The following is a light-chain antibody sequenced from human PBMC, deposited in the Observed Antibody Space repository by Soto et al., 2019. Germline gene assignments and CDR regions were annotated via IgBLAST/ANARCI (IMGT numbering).Light chain of an antibody. V-gene: IGKV3-20*01. CDR1: QSVSRSY. CDR3: QQYGSSPGT. J-gene: IGKJ1*01. Sequence: EIVLTQSPGTVSLSPGERATLSCRASQSVSRSYLAWYQHKPGQAPRLPIYGASSRATGIPDRFSGSGSGTDFTLTIGRLEPEDFAVYYCQQYGSSPGTFGQGTKVDIK. CDR2: GAS.